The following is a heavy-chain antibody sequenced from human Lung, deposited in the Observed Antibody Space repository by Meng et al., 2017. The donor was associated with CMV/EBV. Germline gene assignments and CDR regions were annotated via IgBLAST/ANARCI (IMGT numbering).Heavy chain of an antibody. V-gene: IGHV1-2*02. CDR3: ARSRVGGRGGVFDY. CDR1: GYTFSGYY. J-gene: IGHJ4*02. CDR2: INPNSGET. Sequence: SVXVSCQALGYTFSGYYIHWVRQAPGQGVEWMGWINPNSGETHFIQKFQDSVTVTSDTSISTVYMELRRLSSDDTAMYYCARSRVGGRGGVFDYWGQGTMVTVSS. D-gene: IGHD1-26*01.